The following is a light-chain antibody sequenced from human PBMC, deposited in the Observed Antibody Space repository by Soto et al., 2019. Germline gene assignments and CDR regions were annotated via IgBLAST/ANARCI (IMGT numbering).Light chain of an antibody. J-gene: IGLJ1*01. CDR3: CSYTSSTHYV. CDR2: EVT. V-gene: IGLV2-18*02. CDR1: SSDVGSYNR. Sequence: QSVLTQPPSVSGSPGQSVTISCTGTSSDVGSYNRVSWYQQPPGSAPKLIIYEVTNRPSGVPDRFSGSKSGNTASLTISGLQAEDEGDYYCCSYTSSTHYVFGTGTQLTVL.